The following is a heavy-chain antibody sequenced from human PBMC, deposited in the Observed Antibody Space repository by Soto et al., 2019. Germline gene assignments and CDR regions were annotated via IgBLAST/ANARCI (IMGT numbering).Heavy chain of an antibody. V-gene: IGHV4-30-4*08. CDR1: GDSVKCVGYY. CDR2: IYNTGTS. J-gene: IGHJ5*02. Sequence: QVHLQESDPGLVKPSETLSLTCSVSGDSVKCVGYYRTWIRQPPGKGFAWLGDIYNTGTSRYNASLRGRPTISADASAYTFSLTLTSVTAADTAVDFCGRAVSSGWKQTRVDPWGHGSL. D-gene: IGHD6-25*01. CDR3: GRAVSSGWKQTRVDP.